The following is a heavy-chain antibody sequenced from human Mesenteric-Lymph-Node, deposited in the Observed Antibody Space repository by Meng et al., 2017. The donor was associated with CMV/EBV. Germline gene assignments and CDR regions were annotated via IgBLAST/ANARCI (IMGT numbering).Heavy chain of an antibody. V-gene: IGHV4-39*01. Sequence: SETLSLTCTVSGGSISSSSYYWGWIRQPPGKGLEWIGSIYYSGSTYYNPSLKSRVTISVDTSKNQFSLKLSSVTAADTAVYYCARLIPYYYDSSGYSPEGYFDHWGQGTLVTVSS. D-gene: IGHD3-22*01. CDR3: ARLIPYYYDSSGYSPEGYFDH. J-gene: IGHJ4*02. CDR1: GGSISSSSYY. CDR2: IYYSGST.